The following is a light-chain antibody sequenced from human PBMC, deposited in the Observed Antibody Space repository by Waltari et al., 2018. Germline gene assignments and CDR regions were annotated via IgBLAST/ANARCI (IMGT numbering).Light chain of an antibody. CDR2: GAS. CDR1: QSVSSN. V-gene: IGKV3-15*01. Sequence: EIVMTQSPATLSVPQGERATLSCRASQSVSSNLAWYQQKPGQAPRLLIYGASTRATGIPARFSGSGSGTEFTLTISSLQSEDFAVYYCQQYNNWVTFGPGTKVDIK. J-gene: IGKJ3*01. CDR3: QQYNNWVT.